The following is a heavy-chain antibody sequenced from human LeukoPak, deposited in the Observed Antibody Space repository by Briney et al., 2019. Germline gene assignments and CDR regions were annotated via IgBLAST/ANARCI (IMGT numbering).Heavy chain of an antibody. D-gene: IGHD2-15*01. V-gene: IGHV3-7*01. J-gene: IGHJ4*02. CDR2: IKQDGKDK. CDR3: ALRINVDNKEPCYRPIDS. Sequence: GQSLRLSCTASGFTFSDYWMTWVRQAPGKGLEWVANIKQDGKDKYYVGSVKGRFTISRDNAKNSLYLQMNSLRAEDTAIYYCALRINVDNKEPCYRPIDSWGQGTLVTVSS. CDR1: GFTFSDYW.